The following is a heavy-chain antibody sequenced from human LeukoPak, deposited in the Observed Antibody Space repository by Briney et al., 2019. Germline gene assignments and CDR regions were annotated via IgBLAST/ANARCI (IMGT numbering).Heavy chain of an antibody. J-gene: IGHJ4*02. CDR2: ISSSGSTI. V-gene: IGHV3-11*01. Sequence: TGGSLRLSCEGSGFTFSNYWMSWVRQAPGKGLEWVSYISSSGSTIYYADSVKGRFTISRDNAKNSLYLQMTSLRADDTAVYYCARGNYDYGWGNFRKGSFDNWGQGSLVTVSS. D-gene: IGHD3-16*01. CDR1: GFTFSNYW. CDR3: ARGNYDYGWGNFRKGSFDN.